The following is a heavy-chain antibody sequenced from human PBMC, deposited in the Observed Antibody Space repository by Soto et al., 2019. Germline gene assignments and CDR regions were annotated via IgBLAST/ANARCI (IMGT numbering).Heavy chain of an antibody. J-gene: IGHJ4*02. CDR3: AKEKLELPLI. CDR2: ISYDGSNK. V-gene: IGHV3-30*18. Sequence: GGPLRISCAASGFTFSSYGMHWVRQAPGKGLEWVAVISYDGSNKYYADSVKGRFTISRDNSKNTLYLQMNSLRAEDTAVYYCAKEKLELPLIWGQGTLVTVSS. D-gene: IGHD1-7*01. CDR1: GFTFSSYG.